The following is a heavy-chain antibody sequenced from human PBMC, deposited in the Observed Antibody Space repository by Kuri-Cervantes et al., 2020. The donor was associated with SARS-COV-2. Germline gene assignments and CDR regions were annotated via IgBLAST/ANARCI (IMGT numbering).Heavy chain of an antibody. CDR3: TTLIDY. CDR2: VRGQANKYAT. CDR1: GFLFSDSA. J-gene: IGHJ4*02. V-gene: IGHV3-73*01. Sequence: SLKISCQVSGFLFSDSAIHWVRQASGKGLEWVGRVRGQANKYATAYAASVKGRYTISRDDSKNMAYLQINSLKTEDTAVYYCTTLIDYWGQGALVTVSS.